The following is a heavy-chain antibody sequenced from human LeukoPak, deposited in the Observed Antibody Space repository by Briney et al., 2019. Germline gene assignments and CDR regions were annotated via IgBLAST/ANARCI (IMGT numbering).Heavy chain of an antibody. CDR3: ARGKIQLWNDAFDI. CDR2: IYTSEST. D-gene: IGHD5-18*01. J-gene: IGHJ3*02. Sequence: SQTLSLTCTVSGGSISSGSYYWSWIRQPAGKGLEWIGRIYTSESTNYNPSLKSRVTISVDTSKNQFSLKLSSVTAADTAVYYCARGKIQLWNDAFDIWGQGTMVTVSS. CDR1: GGSISSGSYY. V-gene: IGHV4-61*02.